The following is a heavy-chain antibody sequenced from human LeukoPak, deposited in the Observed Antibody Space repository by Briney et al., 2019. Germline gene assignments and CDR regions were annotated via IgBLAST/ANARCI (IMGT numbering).Heavy chain of an antibody. CDR3: ARQTYYYDSSGYYYVLLDY. V-gene: IGHV4-59*01. CDR1: GGSFSGYY. Sequence: SETLSLTCAVYGGSFSGYYWSWIRQPPGKGLEWIGYIYYSGSTNYNPSLKSRVTISVDTSKNQFSLKLSSVTAADTAVYYCARQTYYYDSSGYYYVLLDYWGQGTLVTVSS. CDR2: IYYSGST. D-gene: IGHD3-22*01. J-gene: IGHJ4*02.